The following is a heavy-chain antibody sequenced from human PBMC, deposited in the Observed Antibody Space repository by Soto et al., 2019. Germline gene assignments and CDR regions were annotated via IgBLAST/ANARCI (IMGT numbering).Heavy chain of an antibody. J-gene: IGHJ6*02. D-gene: IGHD6-19*01. CDR1: GYTFTSYG. CDR3: GRAVGYYYGMDV. CDR2: ITTDKGKT. V-gene: IGHV1-18*01. Sequence: ASVKVSCKTSGYTFTSYGISWVRQAPGQGLEWMGWITTDKGKTTYAQKFQGRVTMTTDTSTSTAYMELRSLRSDDTAVYYCGRAVGYYYGMDVWGQGTTVTVSS.